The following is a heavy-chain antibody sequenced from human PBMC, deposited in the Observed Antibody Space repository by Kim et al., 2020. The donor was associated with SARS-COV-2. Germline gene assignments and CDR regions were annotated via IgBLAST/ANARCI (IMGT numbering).Heavy chain of an antibody. Sequence: TNYHPALKSRVTSSEDASKSEFSLRLSSATPADTAVYYCARGLGGSAWLDFWGQGTLVTVSS. J-gene: IGHJ4*02. D-gene: IGHD6-19*01. CDR3: ARGLGGSAWLDF. V-gene: IGHV4-59*03. CDR2: T.